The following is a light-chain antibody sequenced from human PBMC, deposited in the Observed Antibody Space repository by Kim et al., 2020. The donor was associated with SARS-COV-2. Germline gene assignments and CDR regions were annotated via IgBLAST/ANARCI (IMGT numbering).Light chain of an antibody. V-gene: IGLV2-14*03. CDR3: SSSTTTDTVA. J-gene: IGLJ2*01. CDR2: LAT. Sequence: GQSITISCSGTNSDVGHYNYVSWYRQQPDKAPKLIIYLATKRPSGISNRFSASKSGNTASLTISGLQADDEAHYFCSSSTTTDTVAFGGGTKVTVL. CDR1: NSDVGHYNY.